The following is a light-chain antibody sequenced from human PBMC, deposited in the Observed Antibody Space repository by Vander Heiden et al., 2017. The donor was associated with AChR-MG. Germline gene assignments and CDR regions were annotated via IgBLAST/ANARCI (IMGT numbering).Light chain of an antibody. CDR2: DVS. V-gene: IGLV2-14*01. J-gene: IGLJ3*02. CDR1: SSDVGGYNY. Sequence: QSALTQPASVSGSPGQSITISCTGTSSDVGGYNYVSWYQQHPGKAPKLMIYDVSKRPSGVSNRFSGSKSGNTASLTISGLQAEDEADYYCSSYTSSSTPWVFGGGTKLKVL. CDR3: SSYTSSSTPWV.